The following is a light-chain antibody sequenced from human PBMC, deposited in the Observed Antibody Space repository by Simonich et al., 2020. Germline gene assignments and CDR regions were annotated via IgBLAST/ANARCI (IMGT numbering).Light chain of an antibody. CDR1: QGISNY. Sequence: DIQMTQSTSSLSASVGDRVTITCRARQGISNYLAWYQQKPGKVPTLLIYAASTLQSRVPSRFSGSGSGTDFTLTISSLQPEDVATYYCQKYNSALFTFGPGTKVDIK. CDR2: AAS. V-gene: IGKV1-27*01. CDR3: QKYNSALFT. J-gene: IGKJ3*01.